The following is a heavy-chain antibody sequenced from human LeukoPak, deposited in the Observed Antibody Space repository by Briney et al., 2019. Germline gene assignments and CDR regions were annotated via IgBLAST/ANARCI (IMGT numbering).Heavy chain of an antibody. CDR1: GFTFNNYA. V-gene: IGHV3-23*01. D-gene: IGHD3-22*01. Sequence: QSGESLRLSCTASGFTFNNYAMTWVRQAPGKGLEWISAVTGSGASTNYADSVKGRFTISRDNSKNTIYLQMNSLRAEDTALYYCAKRSLTSRGYFDFWGRGTLVTVSS. J-gene: IGHJ4*02. CDR3: AKRSLTSRGYFDF. CDR2: VTGSGAST.